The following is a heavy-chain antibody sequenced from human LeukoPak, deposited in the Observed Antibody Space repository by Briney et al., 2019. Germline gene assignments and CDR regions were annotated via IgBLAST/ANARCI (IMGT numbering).Heavy chain of an antibody. CDR3: ARYLAAGYFDL. CDR1: GGSIVSYY. CDR2: IYYIGST. V-gene: IGHV4-59*08. D-gene: IGHD6-25*01. Sequence: PSETLSLTCTVSGGSIVSYYWSWIRQPPGKGLEWIGYIYYIGSTNYNPSLKSRVTISVDTSKNQFSLKLSSVTAADTAVYYCARYLAAGYFDLWGRGTLVTVSS. J-gene: IGHJ2*01.